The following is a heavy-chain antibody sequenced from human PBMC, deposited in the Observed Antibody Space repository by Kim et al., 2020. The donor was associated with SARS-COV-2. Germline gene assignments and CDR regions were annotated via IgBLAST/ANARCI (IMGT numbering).Heavy chain of an antibody. CDR2: IIPIFGTA. CDR3: AREVVTITPSYYYGMDV. Sequence: SVKVSCKASGGTFSSYAISWVRQAPGQGLEWMGGIIPIFGTANYAQKFQGRVTITADESTSTAYMELSSLRSEDTAVYYCAREVVTITPSYYYGMDVWGQGTTVTVSS. V-gene: IGHV1-69*13. D-gene: IGHD3-22*01. J-gene: IGHJ6*02. CDR1: GGTFSSYA.